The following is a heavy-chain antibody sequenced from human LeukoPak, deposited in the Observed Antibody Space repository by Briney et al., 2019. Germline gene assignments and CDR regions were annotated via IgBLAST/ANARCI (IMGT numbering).Heavy chain of an antibody. CDR3: ARGRYCSGGSCSWFDP. CDR2: INSDGSTT. V-gene: IGHV3-74*01. J-gene: IGHJ5*02. CDR1: GFTFSSYW. D-gene: IGHD2-15*01. Sequence: GGSLRLSCAASGFTFSSYWMHWVRQPPGKGLVWVSRINSDGSTTTYADSVKGRFTISRDNAKNTLYLQMNSLRAEDTAVYYCARGRYCSGGSCSWFDPWGQGTLVTVSS.